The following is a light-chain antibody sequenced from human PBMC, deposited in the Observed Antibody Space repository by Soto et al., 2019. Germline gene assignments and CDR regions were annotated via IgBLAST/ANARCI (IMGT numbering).Light chain of an antibody. V-gene: IGKV3-20*01. CDR1: QSVSSSY. CDR2: GAS. CDR3: QQYGSSPRT. Sequence: EIVLTQSPGTLSLSPGERATLSCRASQSVSSSYLAWYQQKPGQAPRLLIYGASSRDTGIPDRFSGSRSGTDFTLTISRLEPEDFAVYYCQQYGSSPRTFGQGTKVEIK. J-gene: IGKJ1*01.